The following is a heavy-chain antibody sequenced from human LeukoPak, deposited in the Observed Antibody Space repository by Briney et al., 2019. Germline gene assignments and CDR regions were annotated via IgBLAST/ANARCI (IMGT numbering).Heavy chain of an antibody. CDR2: ISNDGNLK. CDR1: GFIFSRYA. Sequence: GTSLRLSCAASGFIFSRYAMHWVRQAPGKGLEWMTVISNDGNLKFYADSLKGRITISRDNAKNSLYLQMNSLRAEGTAVYYCARDPYSSSLDYWGQGTLVTVSS. V-gene: IGHV3-30-3*01. CDR3: ARDPYSSSLDY. D-gene: IGHD6-13*01. J-gene: IGHJ4*02.